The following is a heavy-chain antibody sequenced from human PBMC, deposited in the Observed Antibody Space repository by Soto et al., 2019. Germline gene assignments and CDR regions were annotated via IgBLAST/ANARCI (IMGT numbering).Heavy chain of an antibody. Sequence: WGSLRLSCVASGFDFRSYEMNWFRQAPGKGLEWVSNIRANDESIYYADSVKGRVSVSRDNAKNSLFLEMNSLRVDDTAVYYCARETLRDAIDIWGQGTMVTVSS. J-gene: IGHJ3*02. V-gene: IGHV3-48*03. CDR2: IRANDESI. CDR3: ARETLRDAIDI. CDR1: GFDFRSYE.